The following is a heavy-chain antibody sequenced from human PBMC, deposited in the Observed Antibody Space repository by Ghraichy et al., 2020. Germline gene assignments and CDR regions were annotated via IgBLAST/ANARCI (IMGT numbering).Heavy chain of an antibody. V-gene: IGHV4-34*01. J-gene: IGHJ6*02. Sequence: SETLSLTCAVYGGSFSGYYWSWIRQPPGKGLEWIGEINHSGSTNYNPSLKSRVTISVDTSKNQFSLKLSSVTAADTAVYYCARSYGVAYYYYYGMDVWGQGTTVTVSS. CDR1: GGSFSGYY. CDR3: ARSYGVAYYYYYGMDV. D-gene: IGHD4-17*01. CDR2: INHSGST.